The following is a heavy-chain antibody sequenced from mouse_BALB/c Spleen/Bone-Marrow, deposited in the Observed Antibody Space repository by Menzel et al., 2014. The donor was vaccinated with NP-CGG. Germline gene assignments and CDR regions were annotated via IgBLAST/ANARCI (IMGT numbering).Heavy chain of an antibody. D-gene: IGHD2-1*01. CDR2: IWGDRNT. CDR1: GFSLXGYG. CDR3: ARVGYGNYSYYFDY. Sequence: VQLVESGPGLVAPSQSLSITCTVSGFSLXGYGVNWVRQSPGKGLEWLGIIWGDRNTDYNSALKSRLSISKDNSKSQVFLKMNSLQTDDTARYFCARVGYGNYSYYFDYWGQGTTLTVSS. V-gene: IGHV2-6-7*01. J-gene: IGHJ2*01.